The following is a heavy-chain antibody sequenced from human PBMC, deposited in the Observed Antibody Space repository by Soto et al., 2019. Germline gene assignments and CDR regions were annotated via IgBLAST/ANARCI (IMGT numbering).Heavy chain of an antibody. Sequence: GASVKVSCKASGYTFTSYAMHWVRQAPGQRLEWMGWINAGNGNTKYSQKFQGRVTITRDTSASTAYMELSSLRSEDTAVYYCARDGGGAPVATHVFDIRGKGTLVPV. CDR3: ARDGGGAPVATHVFDI. CDR2: INAGNGNT. D-gene: IGHD5-12*01. V-gene: IGHV1-3*01. CDR1: GYTFTSYA. J-gene: IGHJ3*02.